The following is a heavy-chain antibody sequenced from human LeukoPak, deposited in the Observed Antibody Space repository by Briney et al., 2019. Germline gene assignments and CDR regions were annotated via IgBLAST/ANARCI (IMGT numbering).Heavy chain of an antibody. Sequence: SETLSLTCAVYGGSFSGYYWSWIRQPPGKGLEWIGEITHSGSTNYNSSLKSRVPISVDTSKNQFSLKLNSVTAADTAVYYCARDYTSWGQGKMVTASS. D-gene: IGHD4-11*01. CDR2: ITHSGST. V-gene: IGHV4-34*01. CDR1: GGSFSGYY. CDR3: ARDYTS. J-gene: IGHJ3*01.